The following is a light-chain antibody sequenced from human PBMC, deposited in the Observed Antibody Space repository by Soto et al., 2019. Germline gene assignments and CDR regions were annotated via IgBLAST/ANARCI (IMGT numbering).Light chain of an antibody. CDR1: SSDVGGYND. J-gene: IGLJ1*01. CDR3: SSYTSSSSYV. Sequence: QSVLTQPASVSGSPGQSITISCTGTSSDVGGYNDVSWYQQHPGKAPKLMIYDVSNRPSGVSNRFSSSKSGNTASLTISGLQAEDEADYYCSSYTSSSSYVFGTGTKVTVL. CDR2: DVS. V-gene: IGLV2-14*01.